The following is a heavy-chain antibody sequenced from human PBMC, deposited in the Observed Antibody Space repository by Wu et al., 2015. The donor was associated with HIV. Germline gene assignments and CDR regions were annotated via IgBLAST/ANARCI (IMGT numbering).Heavy chain of an antibody. CDR3: AREESWGFGSLPNYYGMDV. D-gene: IGHD3-10*01. J-gene: IGHJ6*02. Sequence: ASGGTFSSYAISWVRQAPGQGLEWMGRIIPIFGTANYAQKFQGRVTITADESTSTAYMELSSLRSEDTAVYYCAREESWGFGSLPNYYGMDVVGPRGPRSPSP. V-gene: IGHV1-69*15. CDR2: IIPIFGTA. CDR1: GGTFSSYA.